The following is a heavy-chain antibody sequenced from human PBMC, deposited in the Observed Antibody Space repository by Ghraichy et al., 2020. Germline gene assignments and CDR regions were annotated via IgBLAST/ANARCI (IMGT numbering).Heavy chain of an antibody. CDR2: IRSKAYGGTT. CDR3: TRGPYYDFWSGSYYFDY. V-gene: IGHV3-49*03. Sequence: GGSLRLSCTASGFTFGDYAMSWFRQAPGKGLEWVGFIRSKAYGGTTEYAASVKGRFTISRDDSKSIAYLQMNSLKTEDTAVYYCTRGPYYDFWSGSYYFDYWGQGTLVTVSS. D-gene: IGHD3-3*01. CDR1: GFTFGDYA. J-gene: IGHJ4*02.